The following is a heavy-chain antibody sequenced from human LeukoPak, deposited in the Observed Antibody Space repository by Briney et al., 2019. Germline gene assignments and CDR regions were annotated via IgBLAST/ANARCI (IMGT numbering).Heavy chain of an antibody. V-gene: IGHV3-30*02. J-gene: IGHJ4*02. D-gene: IGHD3-22*01. Sequence: PGGSLRLSCAASGFTFSSYGMHWVRQAPGKGLEWVAFIWYDGSNRYYADSLKGRFTISRDNSKNTLYLQMNSLRAEDTAVYYCAREDYYDSSGYYSSMGGFDYWGQGTLVTVSS. CDR3: AREDYYDSSGYYSSMGGFDY. CDR2: IWYDGSNR. CDR1: GFTFSSYG.